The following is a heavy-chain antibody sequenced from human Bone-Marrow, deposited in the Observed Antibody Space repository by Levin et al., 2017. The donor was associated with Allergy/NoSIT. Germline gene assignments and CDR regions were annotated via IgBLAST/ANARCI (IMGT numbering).Heavy chain of an antibody. J-gene: IGHJ4*02. CDR3: ARVLGRGGGYSYGWLDY. D-gene: IGHD5-18*01. V-gene: IGHV3-30-3*01. CDR2: ISYDGSNK. Sequence: PGGSLRLSCAASGFTFSSYAMHWVRQAPGKGLEWVAVISYDGSNKYYADSVKGRFTISRDNSKNTLYLQMNSLRAEDTAVYYCARVLGRGGGYSYGWLDYWGQGTLVTVSS. CDR1: GFTFSSYA.